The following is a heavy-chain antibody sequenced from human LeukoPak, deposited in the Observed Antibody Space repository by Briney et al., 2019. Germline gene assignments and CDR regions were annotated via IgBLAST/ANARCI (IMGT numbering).Heavy chain of an antibody. J-gene: IGHJ5*02. CDR2: INHSGST. Sequence: SETLSLTCAVYGGSFSGYYWSWIRQPPGEGLEWIGEINHSGSTNYNPSLKSRVTISVDTSKNQFSLNLSSVTAADTAVYYCARRRIYCSSTSCRFDPWGQGTLVIVSS. CDR3: ARRRIYCSSTSCRFDP. D-gene: IGHD2-2*01. CDR1: GGSFSGYY. V-gene: IGHV4-34*01.